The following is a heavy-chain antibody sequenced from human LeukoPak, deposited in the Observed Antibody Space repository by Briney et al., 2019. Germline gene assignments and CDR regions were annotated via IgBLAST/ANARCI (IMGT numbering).Heavy chain of an antibody. J-gene: IGHJ4*02. CDR3: ARERSTWDY. Sequence: PGGSLRLSCAASGFTFSSYWMSWVRQAPGKGLEWVANIKQDGGDKYYVDSVKGRFTISRDNAKNSLYLQMNSLRAEDTALYYCARERSTWDYWGQGTLVTVSS. CDR1: GFTFSSYW. V-gene: IGHV3-7*01. CDR2: IKQDGGDK. D-gene: IGHD2-2*01.